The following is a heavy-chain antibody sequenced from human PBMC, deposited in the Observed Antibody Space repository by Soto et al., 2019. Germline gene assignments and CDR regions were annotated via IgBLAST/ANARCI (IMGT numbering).Heavy chain of an antibody. Sequence: WGSLRLSCAASGFTFSSYAMSWVRQAPGKGLEWVSAISGSGGSTYYADSVKGRFTISRDNSKNTLYPQMNSLRAEDTAVYYCAKDQGITMVRGVIGYWGQGTLVTVSS. J-gene: IGHJ4*02. CDR3: AKDQGITMVRGVIGY. CDR2: ISGSGGST. CDR1: GFTFSSYA. D-gene: IGHD3-10*01. V-gene: IGHV3-23*01.